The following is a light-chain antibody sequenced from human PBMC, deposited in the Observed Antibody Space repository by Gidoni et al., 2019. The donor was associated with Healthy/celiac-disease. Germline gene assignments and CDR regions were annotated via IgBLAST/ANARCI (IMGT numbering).Light chain of an antibody. CDR3: QQYGSSPGYT. CDR2: GAS. V-gene: IGKV3-20*01. J-gene: IGKJ2*01. CDR1: HSVSSSY. Sequence: EIVLTLSPRTLSLSPGERATLSCRASHSVSSSYLAWYQQKPGPAPRPPIYGASSRATGIPDRFSGSGSGTDFTLTISRLEPEDFAVYYCQQYGSSPGYTFGQGTKLEIK.